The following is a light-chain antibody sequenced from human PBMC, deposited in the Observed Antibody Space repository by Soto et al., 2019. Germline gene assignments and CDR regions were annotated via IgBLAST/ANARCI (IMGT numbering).Light chain of an antibody. V-gene: IGKV3-20*01. CDR1: QSVSSNS. Sequence: EIVLTQSPGTLSLSPGERATLSCRASQSVSSNSLVWYQQKPGQAPRLLIYGASNRATGIPDRFSGSGSGTDFTLTISRLEPEDFPVYYCEQSGSSLTCGPGTKVDI. CDR3: EQSGSSLT. J-gene: IGKJ3*01. CDR2: GAS.